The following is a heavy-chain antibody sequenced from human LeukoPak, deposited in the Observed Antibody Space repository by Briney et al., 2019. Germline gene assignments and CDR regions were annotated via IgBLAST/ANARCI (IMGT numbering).Heavy chain of an antibody. V-gene: IGHV1-46*01. CDR2: IYPRVGST. CDR1: GYTFTSNY. CDR3: ARDQEGFDY. Sequence: ASVEVSCKASGYTFTSNYIHWVRQAPGQGLEWMGMIYPRVGSTSYAQKFQGRVTVTRDTSTSTVHMELSGLRSEDTAVYYCARDQEGFDYWGQGTLVTVSS. J-gene: IGHJ4*02.